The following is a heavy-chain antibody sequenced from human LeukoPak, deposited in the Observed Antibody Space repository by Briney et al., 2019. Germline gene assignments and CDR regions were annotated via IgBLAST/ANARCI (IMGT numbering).Heavy chain of an antibody. CDR1: GGSISSYY. D-gene: IGHD6-13*01. V-gene: IGHV4-59*01. J-gene: IGHJ4*02. Sequence: KPSETLSLTCTVSGGSISSYYWTWIRQPPGKGLEWIGYIYYSGSTNYNPSLKSRVTRSVDTSKNQFSLKLSSVTAADTAVYYCARDRAAAGTFDYWGQGTLVTVSS. CDR3: ARDRAAAGTFDY. CDR2: IYYSGST.